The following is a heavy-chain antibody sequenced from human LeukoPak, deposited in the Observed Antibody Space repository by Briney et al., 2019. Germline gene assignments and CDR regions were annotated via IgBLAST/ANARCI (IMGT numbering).Heavy chain of an antibody. D-gene: IGHD3-10*01. V-gene: IGHV3-74*01. CDR3: ARDHRGSGSRCYYYYRVV. J-gene: IGHJ6*03. CDR2: INSEGSST. CDR1: GFTFSSYW. Sequence: PGGSLSLSCAAFGFTFSSYWMHWVRQAPGKGLVWVSRINSEGSSTSYADSVKERFTIYRDNDTNALYLPMASLRAEDRAVYYCARDHRGSGSRCYYYYRVVWGKGTTVTISS.